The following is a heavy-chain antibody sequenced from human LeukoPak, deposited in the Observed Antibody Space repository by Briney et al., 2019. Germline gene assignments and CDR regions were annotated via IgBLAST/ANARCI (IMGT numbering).Heavy chain of an antibody. D-gene: IGHD6-13*01. V-gene: IGHV3-23*01. CDR2: ISGSGGST. CDR3: AKGPVLSSSWYVGGFDYYMDV. CDR1: GFTFSSYA. Sequence: GGSLRLSRAASGFTFSSYAMSWVRQAPGKGLEWVSAISGSGGSTYYADSVKGRFTISRDNSKNTLYLQMNSLRAEDTAVYYCAKGPVLSSSWYVGGFDYYMDVWGKGTTVTVSS. J-gene: IGHJ6*03.